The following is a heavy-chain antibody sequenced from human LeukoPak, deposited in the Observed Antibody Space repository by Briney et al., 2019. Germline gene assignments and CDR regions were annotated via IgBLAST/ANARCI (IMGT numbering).Heavy chain of an antibody. J-gene: IGHJ5*02. CDR2: ISCSGGST. Sequence: GGTLTLSCAASGFTFNSYDRTWLRQAPGKGLEWVGSISCSGGSTYYADSVKGRFTISRDNSENTVYLQMNSLRAEDTAVYYCAKGMSWFDPWGQGTLVTVSS. CDR3: AKGMSWFDP. V-gene: IGHV3-23*01. CDR1: GFTFNSYD.